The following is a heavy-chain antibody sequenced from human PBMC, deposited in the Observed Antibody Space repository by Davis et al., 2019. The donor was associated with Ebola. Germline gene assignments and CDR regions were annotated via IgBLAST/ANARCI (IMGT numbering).Heavy chain of an antibody. V-gene: IGHV4-59*02. CDR1: GGSVSNYY. Sequence: SETLSLTCTVSGGSVSNYYWSWIRQPPGKGLEWIGEIYHSGSTNYNPSLKSRVTISVDKSKNQFSLRLRSLTAADTAVYYCARGGVGANFDYWGQGTLVTVSS. CDR3: ARGGVGANFDY. D-gene: IGHD1-26*01. CDR2: IYHSGST. J-gene: IGHJ4*02.